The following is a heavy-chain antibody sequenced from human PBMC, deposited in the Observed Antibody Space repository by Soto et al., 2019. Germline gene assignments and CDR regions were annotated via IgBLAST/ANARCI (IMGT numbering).Heavy chain of an antibody. J-gene: IGHJ4*02. CDR2: ITAYNGNT. Sequence: GASVKVSCKASGYSFTSYGITWVRQAPGQGLEWMGWITAYNGNTNYAHKLQGRVTMTTDTSTTTAYMELRSLRSDDTAVYYCARERSYYDRSGYYAYHSDYWGQGTLVTVSS. CDR3: ARERSYYDRSGYYAYHSDY. V-gene: IGHV1-18*01. D-gene: IGHD3-22*01. CDR1: GYSFTSYG.